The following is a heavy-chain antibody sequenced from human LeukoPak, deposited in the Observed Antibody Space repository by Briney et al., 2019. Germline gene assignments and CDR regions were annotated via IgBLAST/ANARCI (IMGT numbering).Heavy chain of an antibody. CDR3: ARDGRKRMTIILEPKRPYYWDF. Sequence: GGSLRLSCAASRFTFSRYGMHWVRQAPGKGLEWVAFIRYDGSDKYYADSVKGRFTISRDNSKNTLYVQMNSLRAEDTAVYYCARDGRKRMTIILEPKRPYYWDFWGQGTLVTVSS. J-gene: IGHJ4*02. V-gene: IGHV3-30*02. CDR1: RFTFSRYG. D-gene: IGHD3-10*01. CDR2: IRYDGSDK.